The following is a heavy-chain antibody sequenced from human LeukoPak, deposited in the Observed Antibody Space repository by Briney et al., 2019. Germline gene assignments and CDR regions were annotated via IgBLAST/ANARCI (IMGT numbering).Heavy chain of an antibody. J-gene: IGHJ5*02. V-gene: IGHV4-4*07. D-gene: IGHD3-10*01. CDR2: IYTSGST. CDR1: GGSISSYY. Sequence: SSETLSLTCTVSGGSISSYYWSWIRQPAGKGLEWIGRIYTSGSTNYNPSLKSRVTMSVDTSKNQFSLKLSSVTAADTAVYYCARGSYGSGSFSPLGPYNWFDPWGQGTLVTVSS. CDR3: ARGSYGSGSFSPLGPYNWFDP.